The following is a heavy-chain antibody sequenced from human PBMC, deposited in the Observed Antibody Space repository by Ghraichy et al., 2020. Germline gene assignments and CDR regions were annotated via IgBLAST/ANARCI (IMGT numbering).Heavy chain of an antibody. D-gene: IGHD3-3*01. CDR3: AVLASHRVDV. CDR1: GGSIRTGDYS. J-gene: IGHJ6*02. CDR2: IHYSGSA. Sequence: SETLSLTCGVSGGSIRTGDYSWTWIRQAPGKGLEWIGYIHYSGSAHHNPSLKSRVTISVDGSRNRFSLDVTSVTAADAAVYYCAVLASHRVDVWGQGTTVAVS. V-gene: IGHV4-30-2*01.